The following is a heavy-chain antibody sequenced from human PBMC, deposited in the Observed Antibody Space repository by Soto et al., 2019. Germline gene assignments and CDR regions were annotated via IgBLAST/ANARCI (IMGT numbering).Heavy chain of an antibody. D-gene: IGHD6-19*01. CDR1: GGSISSSSYY. CDR2: IYYSGST. J-gene: IGHJ3*02. V-gene: IGHV4-61*05. CDR3: ARHKWLVLHDFYITDAFDI. Sequence: SETLSLTCTVSGGSISSSSYYWGWIRQPPGKGLEWIGYIYYSGSTNYNHSLKSRVTISVDTSKNQFSLKLSSVTAADTAVYYCARHKWLVLHDFYITDAFDIWGQGTMVTVSS.